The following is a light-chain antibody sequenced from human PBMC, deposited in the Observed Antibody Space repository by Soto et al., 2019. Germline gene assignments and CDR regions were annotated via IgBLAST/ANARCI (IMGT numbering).Light chain of an antibody. V-gene: IGLV1-40*01. J-gene: IGLJ3*02. CDR1: RTNIGAGYD. Sequence: QSVLTQPPSVSGAPGQRVTISCTGSRTNIGAGYDVHWYQQLPGTAPKILIHGNNNRPSGVPGRFSGSKSGTSASLAISGLQPEDEADYHCASWDASLNGWVFGGGTQLTVL. CDR2: GNN. CDR3: ASWDASLNGWV.